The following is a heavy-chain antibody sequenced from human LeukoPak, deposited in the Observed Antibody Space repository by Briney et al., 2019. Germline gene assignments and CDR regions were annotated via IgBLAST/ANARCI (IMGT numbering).Heavy chain of an antibody. CDR2: INSDGSST. CDR3: ARAVAGPYYYYGMDV. J-gene: IGHJ6*02. Sequence: GGSLRLSCAASGFTFSSYWMHWVRHAPGKGLVWVSRINSDGSSTSYADSVKGRFTISRDNAKNTLYLQMNSLRAEDTAVYYCARAVAGPYYYYGMDVWGQGTTVTVSS. D-gene: IGHD6-19*01. V-gene: IGHV3-74*01. CDR1: GFTFSSYW.